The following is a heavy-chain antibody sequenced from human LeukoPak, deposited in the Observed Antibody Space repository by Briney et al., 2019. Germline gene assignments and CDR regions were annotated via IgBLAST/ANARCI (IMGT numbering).Heavy chain of an antibody. CDR2: INHSGST. V-gene: IGHV4-34*01. J-gene: IGHJ4*02. CDR3: ARNDRGRVATINFDY. Sequence: SETLSLTCAVYGGSFSGYYWSWIRQPPGKGPEWIGEINHSGSTNYNPSLKSRVTISVDTSKNQFSLKLSSVTAADTAVYYCARNDRGRVATINFDYWGQGTLVTVSS. CDR1: GGSFSGYY. D-gene: IGHD5-12*01.